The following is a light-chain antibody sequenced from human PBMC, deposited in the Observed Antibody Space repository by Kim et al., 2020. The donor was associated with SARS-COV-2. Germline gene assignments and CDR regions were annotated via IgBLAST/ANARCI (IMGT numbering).Light chain of an antibody. CDR1: EEIGNF. CDR2: GVS. Sequence: GSVGDRGTITCRASEEIGNFLAWFQHKPGKAPKSRLYGVSILQRGVTSKFSGSGSGTEFTLTIGSLQPEDSAIYFCQQYKTFPLTFGGGTKVDIK. J-gene: IGKJ4*01. V-gene: IGKV1-16*02. CDR3: QQYKTFPLT.